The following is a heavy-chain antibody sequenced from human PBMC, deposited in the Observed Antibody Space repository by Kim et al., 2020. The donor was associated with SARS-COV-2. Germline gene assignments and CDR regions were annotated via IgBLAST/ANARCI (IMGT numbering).Heavy chain of an antibody. J-gene: IGHJ3*02. V-gene: IGHV4-59*01. Sequence: SNPSLKGRVTISVDTSKNQFSLKLSSVTAADTAVYYCARSTVVTHAFDIWGQGTMVTVSS. D-gene: IGHD4-17*01. CDR3: ARSTVVTHAFDI.